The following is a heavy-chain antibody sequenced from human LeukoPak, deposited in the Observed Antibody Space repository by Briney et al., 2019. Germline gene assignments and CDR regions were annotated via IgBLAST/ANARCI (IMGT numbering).Heavy chain of an antibody. CDR2: ISSSSSYI. Sequence: GGSLRLSCAASGFTFSSNSMNWVRQAPGKGLEWVSSISSSSSYIYYADSVKGRFTISRDNAKNSLYLQMNSRRAGDTAVYYCARGENSYGYYYFDYWGQGTLVTVSS. V-gene: IGHV3-21*01. J-gene: IGHJ4*02. CDR1: GFTFSSNS. CDR3: ARGENSYGYYYFDY. D-gene: IGHD5-18*01.